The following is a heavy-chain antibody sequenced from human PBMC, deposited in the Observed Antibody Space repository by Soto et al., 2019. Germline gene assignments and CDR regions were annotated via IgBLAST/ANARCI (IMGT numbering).Heavy chain of an antibody. J-gene: IGHJ6*02. Sequence: GGSLRLSCAASGFTFSSYWMSWVRQAPGKGLEWVANIKQDGSEKYYVDSVKGRFTISRDNAKNSLYLQMNSLRAEDTAVYYCATDIVVVVAATTPPDYYGMDVWGQGTTVTVSS. V-gene: IGHV3-7*04. CDR3: ATDIVVVVAATTPPDYYGMDV. D-gene: IGHD2-15*01. CDR2: IKQDGSEK. CDR1: GFTFSSYW.